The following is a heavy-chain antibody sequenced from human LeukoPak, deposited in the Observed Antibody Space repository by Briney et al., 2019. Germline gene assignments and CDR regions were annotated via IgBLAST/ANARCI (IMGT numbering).Heavy chain of an antibody. CDR1: GYTFTTYY. D-gene: IGHD3-10*01. J-gene: IGHJ4*02. Sequence: ASVKVSCKASGYTFTTYYMHWVRQAPGQGLEWMGIISPSGGSTTYAQKFQGRVTMTRDTSTSTVYMELRSLRSDDTAVYYCARDHGSGSYCDYWGQGTLLTVSS. CDR2: ISPSGGST. CDR3: ARDHGSGSYCDY. V-gene: IGHV1-46*01.